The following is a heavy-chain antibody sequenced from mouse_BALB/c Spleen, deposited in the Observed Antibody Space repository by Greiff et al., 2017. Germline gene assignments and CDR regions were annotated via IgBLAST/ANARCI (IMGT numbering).Heavy chain of an antibody. J-gene: IGHJ4*01. Sequence: QVQLQQPGAELVKPGASVKLSCKASGYTFTSYWMHWVKQRPGQGFEWIGEINPSNGGTNYNEKFKRKATLTVDKSSSTAYMQLSSLTSEDSAVYYCTMDILRLRAMDYWGQGTSVTVSS. CDR2: INPSNGGT. CDR1: GYTFTSYW. D-gene: IGHD1-2*01. V-gene: IGHV1S81*02. CDR3: TMDILRLRAMDY.